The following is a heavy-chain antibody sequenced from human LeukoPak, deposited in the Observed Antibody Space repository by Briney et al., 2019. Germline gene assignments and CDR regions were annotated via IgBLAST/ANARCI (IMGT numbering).Heavy chain of an antibody. CDR3: ARARDYYGSGPLFDY. J-gene: IGHJ4*02. Sequence: TPSETLSLTCTVSGGSISSGDYYWSWIRQPPGKGLEWIGYIYYSGSTYYNPSLKSRVTISVDTSKNQFSLKLSSVTAADTAVYYCARARDYYGSGPLFDYWGQGTLVTVSS. V-gene: IGHV4-30-4*01. CDR1: GGSISSGDYY. CDR2: IYYSGST. D-gene: IGHD3-10*01.